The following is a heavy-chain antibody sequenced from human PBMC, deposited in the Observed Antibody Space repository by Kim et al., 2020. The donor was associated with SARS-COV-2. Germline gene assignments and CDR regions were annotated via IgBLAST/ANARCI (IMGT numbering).Heavy chain of an antibody. V-gene: IGHV3-23*01. D-gene: IGHD2-21*02. CDR3: AKSRLRSGPYYYYGMDL. Sequence: VKGRFTISRDNSQNTVYLQMNSLRAEDTAVYHCAKSRLRSGPYYYYGMDLWGQGTTVTVSS. J-gene: IGHJ6*02.